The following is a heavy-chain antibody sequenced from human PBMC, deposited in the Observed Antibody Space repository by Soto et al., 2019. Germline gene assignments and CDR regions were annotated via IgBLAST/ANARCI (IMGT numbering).Heavy chain of an antibody. D-gene: IGHD3-3*01. CDR3: ASSLRDDFWSGYFGGYYYGMDV. J-gene: IGHJ6*02. Sequence: SETLSLTCTVSGGSISSYYWSWIRQPPGKGLEWIGYIYYSGSTNYNPSLKSRVTISVDTSKNQFSLKLSSVTAADTAVYYCASSLRDDFWSGYFGGYYYGMDVWGRGPTGAVSS. CDR2: IYYSGST. V-gene: IGHV4-59*01. CDR1: GGSISSYY.